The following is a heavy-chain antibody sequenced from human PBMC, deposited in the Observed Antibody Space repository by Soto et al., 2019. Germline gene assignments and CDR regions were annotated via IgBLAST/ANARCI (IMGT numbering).Heavy chain of an antibody. CDR1: GFTFSSYE. J-gene: IGHJ6*02. CDR2: ISSSGSTI. CDR3: ARDIVVYVPYYYYGMDV. Sequence: QAGGSLRLSCAASGFTFSSYEMNWVRQAPGKGLEWVSYISSSGSTIYYADSVKGRFTISRDNAKNSLYLQMNSLRAEDTAVYYCARDIVVYVPYYYYGMDVWGQGTTVTVSS. V-gene: IGHV3-48*03. D-gene: IGHD2-8*02.